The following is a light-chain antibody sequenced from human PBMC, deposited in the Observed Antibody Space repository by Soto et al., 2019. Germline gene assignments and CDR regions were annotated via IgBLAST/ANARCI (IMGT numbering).Light chain of an antibody. J-gene: IGLJ1*01. CDR1: SSDVGGYNY. Sequence: QSALTQPRSVSGTPGQSVTISCTGTSSDVGGYNYVSWYQQHPGKAPILMIYDVSKRPSGVPDRFSGSKSGNTASLTISGLQAEDEADYYCCSYAGSPPYVFGTGTKVTV. CDR3: CSYAGSPPYV. V-gene: IGLV2-11*01. CDR2: DVS.